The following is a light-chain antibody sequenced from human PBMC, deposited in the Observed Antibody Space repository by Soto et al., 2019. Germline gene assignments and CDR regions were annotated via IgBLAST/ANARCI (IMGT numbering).Light chain of an antibody. CDR3: QQYRLT. Sequence: EMVLTQSPGTLSLSPGERATLSCRASQSVSSSYLAWYQQKPGQAPRLLIYGASSRATGIPDRFSGSGSGTDFTLTISRLEPEDFAVYYCQQYRLTFGGGTKVEIK. V-gene: IGKV3-20*01. CDR2: GAS. CDR1: QSVSSSY. J-gene: IGKJ4*01.